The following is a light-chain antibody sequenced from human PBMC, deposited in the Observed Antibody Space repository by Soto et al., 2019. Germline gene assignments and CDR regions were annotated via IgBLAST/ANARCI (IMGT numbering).Light chain of an antibody. V-gene: IGLV1-40*01. Sequence: QSVLTQPPSVSGAPGQRVTISCTGSSSNIGAGYDVHWYQQLPGTAPKLLMYGNTNRPSGVPDRFSGSKSDTSASLAITGLQAEDEADYYCQSSDSSLSGSVFGGGTKLTVL. CDR2: GNT. CDR1: SSNIGAGYD. J-gene: IGLJ2*01. CDR3: QSSDSSLSGSV.